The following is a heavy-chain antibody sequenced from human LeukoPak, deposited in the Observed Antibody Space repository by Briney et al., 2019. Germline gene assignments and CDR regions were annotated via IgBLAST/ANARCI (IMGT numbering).Heavy chain of an antibody. Sequence: SETLSLTCTVSGGSVSSGSYYWSWIRQPPGKGLEWIGYIYYSGSTNYNPSLKSRVTISVDTSKNQFSLKLSSVTAADTAVYYRAREIPAVAGSLLDYWGQGTLVTVSS. CDR2: IYYSGST. J-gene: IGHJ4*02. V-gene: IGHV4-61*01. CDR1: GGSVSSGSYY. CDR3: AREIPAVAGSLLDY. D-gene: IGHD6-19*01.